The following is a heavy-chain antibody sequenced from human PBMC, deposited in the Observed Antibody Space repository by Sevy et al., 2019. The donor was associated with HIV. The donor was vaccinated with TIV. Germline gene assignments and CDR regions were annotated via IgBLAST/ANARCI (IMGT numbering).Heavy chain of an antibody. CDR1: GDSISSGVIS. D-gene: IGHD4-17*01. J-gene: IGHJ3*01. V-gene: IGHV4-30-2*01. CDR2: VFHTGST. CDR3: ARDGGTLTSSGSFDF. Sequence: SETLSLTCAVSGDSISSGVISWNWIRQPPGKGLEWIGYVFHTGSTYYNPSLKSRATISVDTSKNQFSLKLSSMTAADTAVYYCARDGGTLTSSGSFDFWGQGKMVTVSS.